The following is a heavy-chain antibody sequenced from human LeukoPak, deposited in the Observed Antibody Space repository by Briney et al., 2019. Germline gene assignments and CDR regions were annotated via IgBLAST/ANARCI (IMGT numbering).Heavy chain of an antibody. CDR3: ARHDYAGNSGDY. CDR2: IGTSSSII. D-gene: IGHD4-23*01. CDR1: RFTFSSYS. Sequence: GGFLRLSCAASRFTFSSYSMNWVRQTPGEGLGWVSYIGTSSSIIYYADSVKGRFTISRDNAKNSLYLQMNSLRDEDTAVYYCARHDYAGNSGDYWGQGTLVTVSS. V-gene: IGHV3-48*02. J-gene: IGHJ4*02.